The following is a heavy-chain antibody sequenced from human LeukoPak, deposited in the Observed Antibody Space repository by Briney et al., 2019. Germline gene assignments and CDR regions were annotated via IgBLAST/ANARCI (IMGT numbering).Heavy chain of an antibody. D-gene: IGHD3-10*01. CDR1: GYSFTSYG. CDR2: SSSYNGET. V-gene: IGHV1-18*03. CDR3: ARDPPRSATIWAFDI. Sequence: ASVKVSFKSSGYSFTSYGITLVRQPPGPGLEWVGWSSSYNGETNYVQKFQGRVTMTTDTSTSTAYMELRSLRSDDMAVYYCARDPPRSATIWAFDIWGQGTMVTVSS. J-gene: IGHJ3*02.